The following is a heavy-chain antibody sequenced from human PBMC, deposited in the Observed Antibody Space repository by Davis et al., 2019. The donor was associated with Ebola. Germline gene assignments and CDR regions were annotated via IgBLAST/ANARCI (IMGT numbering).Heavy chain of an antibody. CDR2: INPNSGGT. Sequence: ASVQVSCKASGYTFTSYYMHWVRQAPGQGLEWMGWINPNSGGTNYAQKFQGRVTMTRDTSISTTYMELSRLRSDDTAVYYCARVRVISPTFDPWGQGTLVTVSS. V-gene: IGHV1-2*02. CDR1: GYTFTSYY. D-gene: IGHD3-22*01. CDR3: ARVRVISPTFDP. J-gene: IGHJ5*02.